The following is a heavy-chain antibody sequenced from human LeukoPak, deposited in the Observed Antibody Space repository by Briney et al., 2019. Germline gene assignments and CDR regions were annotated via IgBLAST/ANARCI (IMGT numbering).Heavy chain of an antibody. D-gene: IGHD6-13*01. CDR3: ARAPRNSSTMLDF. J-gene: IGHJ4*02. CDR2: INPSGGST. CDR1: GYTFTSYY. Sequence: ASVKVSCKASGYTFTSYYMHWVRQAPGQGLEWMGIINPSGGSTSYAQKFQGRVTMTRDTSTSTVYMDLSTLRSEDTAVYHCARAPRNSSTMLDFWGQGTLVTISS. V-gene: IGHV1-46*01.